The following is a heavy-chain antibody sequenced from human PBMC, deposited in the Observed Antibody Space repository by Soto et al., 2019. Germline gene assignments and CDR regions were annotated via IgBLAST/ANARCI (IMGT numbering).Heavy chain of an antibody. CDR1: GFTFSNAW. CDR2: IKSKTDGGTT. V-gene: IGHV3-15*01. Sequence: GGSLRLSCAASGFTFSNAWMSWVRQAPGKGLEWVGRIKSKTDGGTTDYAAPVKGRFTISRDDSKNTLYLQMNSLKTEDTAVYYCTTDPPGDYDFWSGYYTNVDYWGQGTLVTVSS. J-gene: IGHJ4*02. CDR3: TTDPPGDYDFWSGYYTNVDY. D-gene: IGHD3-3*01.